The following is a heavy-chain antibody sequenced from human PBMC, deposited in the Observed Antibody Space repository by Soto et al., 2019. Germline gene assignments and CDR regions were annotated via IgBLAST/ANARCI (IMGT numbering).Heavy chain of an antibody. CDR2: IIPIFGTA. CDR3: ASTKYDSSAYYYWYLGL. J-gene: IGHJ2*01. CDR1: EDTFRNYA. V-gene: IGHV1-69*06. D-gene: IGHD3-22*01. Sequence: QVELVQSGAEVKKPGSSVKVSCQASEDTFRNYAISWVRQAPGQGLEWMGGIIPIFGTANYAQKLQGRVTITADTSANKVYLELSSLISEDTAVYYCASTKYDSSAYYYWYLGLWGRGTLVTVSS.